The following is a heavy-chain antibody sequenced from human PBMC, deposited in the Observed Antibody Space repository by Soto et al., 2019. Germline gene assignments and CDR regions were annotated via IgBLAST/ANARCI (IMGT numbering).Heavy chain of an antibody. J-gene: IGHJ4*02. V-gene: IGHV5-51*01. Sequence: GESLKISCKGSGYTFTGYWIGWVRQMPGRGLEWMGIIWPSDSHTRYNPSFQGHVTISADKSIDTAYTQWSSLKASDTAMYYCARGGSSWTLTHFDYWGQGTLVTVSS. D-gene: IGHD2-2*01. CDR3: ARGGSSWTLTHFDY. CDR1: GYTFTGYW. CDR2: IWPSDSHT.